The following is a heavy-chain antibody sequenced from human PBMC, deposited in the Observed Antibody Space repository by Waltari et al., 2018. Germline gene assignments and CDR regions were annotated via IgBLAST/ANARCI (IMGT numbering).Heavy chain of an antibody. V-gene: IGHV4-34*01. CDR3: ATGNLGLAGRIAARRLRLGDY. CDR1: GGSCRGYY. J-gene: IGHJ4*02. CDR2: INHSGST. D-gene: IGHD6-6*01. Sequence: QVQLQQCGAGLLKPSETLSLTCAVYGGSCRGYYWSWIRQPPGKGLEWIGEINHSGSTNYNPALKSRVTISVGTSKNPFCLMLSSVTAAETAVYYCATGNLGLAGRIAARRLRLGDYWGQRTLVTVSS.